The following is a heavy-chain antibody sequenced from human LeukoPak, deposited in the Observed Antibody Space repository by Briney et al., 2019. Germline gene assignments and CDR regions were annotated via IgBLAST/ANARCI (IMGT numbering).Heavy chain of an antibody. D-gene: IGHD6-13*01. CDR1: GGSVSSGGDY. V-gene: IGHV4-61*08. Sequence: SETLSLTCTVSGGSVSSGGDYWNWIRQHPGKGLEWIGYIYYSGSTNYNPSLKSRVTISVDTSKNQFSLKLSSVTAADTAVYYCARGWGWQQGYYWGQGTLVIVSS. CDR3: ARGWGWQQGYY. CDR2: IYYSGST. J-gene: IGHJ4*02.